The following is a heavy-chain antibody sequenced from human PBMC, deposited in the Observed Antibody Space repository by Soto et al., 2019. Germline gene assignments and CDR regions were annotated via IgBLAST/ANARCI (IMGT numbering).Heavy chain of an antibody. CDR3: ARRREVVATIGDDY. CDR2: ISSSSSYI. D-gene: IGHD5-12*01. CDR1: GFTFSSYS. V-gene: IGHV3-21*01. Sequence: EVQLVESGGGLVKPGGSLRLSCAASGFTFSSYSMNWVRQAPGKGLEWVSSISSSSSYIYYADSVKGRFTISRDNAKNSLYLQMNSLRAEDTAVYYCARRREVVATIGDDYWGQGTLVTVSS. J-gene: IGHJ4*02.